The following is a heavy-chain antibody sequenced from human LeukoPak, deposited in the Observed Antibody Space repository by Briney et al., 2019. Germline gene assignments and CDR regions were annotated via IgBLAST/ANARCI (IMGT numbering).Heavy chain of an antibody. CDR3: ARARVPGELNY. CDR1: GFTFSSCE. D-gene: IGHD3-10*01. J-gene: IGHJ4*02. V-gene: IGHV3-48*03. Sequence: GGSLRLSCAASGFTFSSCEMSWVRQAPGKGLEWLSYISNSGSSKYYADSVRGRFTISRDNAKNSLYLQMNSLRAEDTAVYYCARARVPGELNYWGQGTLVTVSS. CDR2: ISNSGSSK.